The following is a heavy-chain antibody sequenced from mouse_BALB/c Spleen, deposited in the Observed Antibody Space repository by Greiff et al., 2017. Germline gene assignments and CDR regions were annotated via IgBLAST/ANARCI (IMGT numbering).Heavy chain of an antibody. CDR3: ARSGYGSSLYYFDY. Sequence: VQLQQSGPELMKPGASVKISCKASGYSFTSYYMHWVKQSHGKSLEWIGYIDPFNGGTSYNQKFKGKATLTVDKSSSTAYMHLSSLTSEDSAVYYCARSGYGSSLYYFDYWGQGTTLTVSS. V-gene: IGHV1S135*01. CDR1: GYSFTSYY. CDR2: IDPFNGGT. J-gene: IGHJ2*01. D-gene: IGHD1-1*01.